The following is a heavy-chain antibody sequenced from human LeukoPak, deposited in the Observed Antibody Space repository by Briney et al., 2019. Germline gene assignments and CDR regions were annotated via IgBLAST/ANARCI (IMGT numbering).Heavy chain of an antibody. CDR2: ISGSGAST. D-gene: IGHD5-12*01. CDR1: RFTFSSYA. Sequence: QTGGSLRLSCAASRFTFSSYAMSWVRQAPGKGLEWVSAISGSGASTYYADSVKGRFTISRDNSKNTLYLQMNSLRVEDTAVYHCAKTPVATIGHFDYWGQGTLVTVSS. CDR3: AKTPVATIGHFDY. V-gene: IGHV3-23*01. J-gene: IGHJ4*02.